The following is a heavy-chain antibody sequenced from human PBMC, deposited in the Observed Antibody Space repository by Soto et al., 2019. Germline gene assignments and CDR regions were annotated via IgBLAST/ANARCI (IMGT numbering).Heavy chain of an antibody. CDR2: ISSSSNTI. Sequence: GGSLRLSCVASGFTFSSYSLNWVRQAPGKGLEWVSYISSSSNTIYYADSVKGRFTISRDNAKNSLYLQMNSLRDEDTAVYFCARSVGSSRDYWGQGTLVTVSS. J-gene: IGHJ4*02. CDR1: GFTFSSYS. V-gene: IGHV3-48*02. D-gene: IGHD6-6*01. CDR3: ARSVGSSRDY.